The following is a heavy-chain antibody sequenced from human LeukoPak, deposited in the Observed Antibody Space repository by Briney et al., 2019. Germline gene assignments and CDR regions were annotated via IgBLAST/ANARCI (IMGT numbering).Heavy chain of an antibody. Sequence: VSGGSXXSYYWSWIRQPPGKGLEWIGYIYYSGSTNYNPSLKSRVTISVDTSKNQFSLKLSSVTAADTAVYYCARSGYDSSGYPPWVWFDPWGQGTLVTVSP. D-gene: IGHD3-22*01. CDR3: ARSGYDSSGYPPWVWFDP. CDR2: IYYSGST. J-gene: IGHJ5*02. V-gene: IGHV4-59*01. CDR1: GGSXXSYY.